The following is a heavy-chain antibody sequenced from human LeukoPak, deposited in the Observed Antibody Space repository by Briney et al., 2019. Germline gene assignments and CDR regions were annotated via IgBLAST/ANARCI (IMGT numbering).Heavy chain of an antibody. CDR2: INPNSGGT. J-gene: IGHJ6*03. CDR1: GYTFTGYY. V-gene: IGHV1-2*06. CDR3: ARAARFLVAADYYYYYYMDV. D-gene: IGHD2-2*01. Sequence: GASVKVSCKASGYTFTGYYMHWVRQAPGQGLEWMGRINPNSGGTNYAQKFQGRVTMTRDTSISTAYMELSRLRSDDTAVYYCARAARFLVAADYYYYYYMDVWGKGTTVTVSS.